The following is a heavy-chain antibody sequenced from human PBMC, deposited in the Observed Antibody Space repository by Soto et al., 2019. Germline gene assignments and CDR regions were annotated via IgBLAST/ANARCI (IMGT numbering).Heavy chain of an antibody. CDR3: ARNFAGAARPDF. CDR2: ISPGNGDT. Sequence: QVQLVQSGAEVKRPGASVKVSCKASGYTFGSFSIHWVRQAPGQSLEWMGWISPGNGDTQYSQKFLGRVTISRDRSATTTYMELSSLRSEDTAVYYCARNFAGAARPDFWGQGTLVTVSS. D-gene: IGHD6-6*01. CDR1: GYTFGSFS. V-gene: IGHV1-3*01. J-gene: IGHJ4*02.